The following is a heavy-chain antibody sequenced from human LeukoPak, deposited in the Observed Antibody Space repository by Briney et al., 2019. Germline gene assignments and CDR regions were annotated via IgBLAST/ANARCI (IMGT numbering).Heavy chain of an antibody. CDR3: ARGGEGYPLPHYFDY. CDR1: GGSISSYY. CDR2: IYYSGST. V-gene: IGHV4-59*01. Sequence: SETLSLTCTVSGGSISSYYWSWIRQPLGKGLEWIGYIYYSGSTNYNPSLKSRVTISVDTSKNQFSLKLTSVTAADTAVYYCARGGEGYPLPHYFDYWGQGTLVTVSS. J-gene: IGHJ4*02. D-gene: IGHD5-18*01.